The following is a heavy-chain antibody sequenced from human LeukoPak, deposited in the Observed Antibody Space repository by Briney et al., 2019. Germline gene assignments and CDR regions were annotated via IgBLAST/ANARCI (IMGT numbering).Heavy chain of an antibody. CDR2: INPSGGST. CDR3: ARDRKAVPAAALDY. V-gene: IGHV1-46*01. Sequence: ASVKVSCKASGGTFSSYSISWVRQAPGQGLEWMGIINPSGGSTSYAQKFQGRVTMTRDTSTSTVYMELSSLRSEDTAVYYCARDRKAVPAAALDYWGQGTLVTVSS. D-gene: IGHD2-2*01. J-gene: IGHJ4*02. CDR1: GGTFSSYS.